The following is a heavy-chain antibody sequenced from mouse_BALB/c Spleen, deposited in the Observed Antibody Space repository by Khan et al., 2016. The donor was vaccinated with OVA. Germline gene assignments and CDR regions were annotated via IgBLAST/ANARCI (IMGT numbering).Heavy chain of an antibody. CDR2: TDPANGNT. J-gene: IGHJ2*01. CDR3: RMSTINA. CDR1: GYNIKDIY. Sequence: EVQLQQSGAELVKPAASLKLSCTASGYNIKDIYIHWVKQRPEKGLERIRRTDPANGNTKYDPKFQGKATITADTSSNTAYLQLSSLTSEDTSVYYCRMSTINAWGQGTTRTVSS. V-gene: IGHV14-3*02.